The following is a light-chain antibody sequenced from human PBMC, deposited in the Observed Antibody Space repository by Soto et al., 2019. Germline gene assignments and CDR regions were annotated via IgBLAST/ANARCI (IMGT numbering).Light chain of an antibody. CDR3: QQLDNYPAT. J-gene: IGKJ2*01. Sequence: DIQLTQSPSFLSASVGDRVTITCRASQGIRSSLGWYQQKPGKAPKLLIYAASTLHSGVPSRFSGSGSGTEFTLTISSLQTEDSATYFCQQLDNYPATFGQGTKLEIK. CDR2: AAS. CDR1: QGIRSS. V-gene: IGKV1-9*01.